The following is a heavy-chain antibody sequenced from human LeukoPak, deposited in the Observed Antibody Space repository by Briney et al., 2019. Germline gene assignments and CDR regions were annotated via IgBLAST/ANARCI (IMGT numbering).Heavy chain of an antibody. Sequence: GGSLRLSCAASGFTFSRYGMNWVRQAPGKGLEWVSAISDTGGNKYYADSVKGRFTISRDNPRNTLHLQVNSLRAEDTAIYYCAKRIQYSSSSAYFDYWGQGTLVTVSS. CDR2: ISDTGGNK. V-gene: IGHV3-23*01. CDR1: GFTFSRYG. J-gene: IGHJ4*02. CDR3: AKRIQYSSSSAYFDY. D-gene: IGHD6-6*01.